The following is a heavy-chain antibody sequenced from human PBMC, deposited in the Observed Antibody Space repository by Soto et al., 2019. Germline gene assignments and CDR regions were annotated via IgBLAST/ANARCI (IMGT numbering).Heavy chain of an antibody. CDR2: IRSKANSYAT. J-gene: IGHJ4*02. D-gene: IGHD3-22*01. Sequence: GGSLRLSCAASGFTFSGSAMHWVRQASGKGLEWVGRIRSKANSYATGYAASVKGRFTISRDDSKNTAYLQMNSLKTEDTAVYYCTRGIYYDSSVYGYWGQGTLVTVSS. CDR1: GFTFSGSA. CDR3: TRGIYYDSSVYGY. V-gene: IGHV3-73*01.